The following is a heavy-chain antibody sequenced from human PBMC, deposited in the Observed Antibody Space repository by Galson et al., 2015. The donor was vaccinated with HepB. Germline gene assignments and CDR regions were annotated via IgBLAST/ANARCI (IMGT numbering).Heavy chain of an antibody. D-gene: IGHD6-13*01. CDR3: ANSGTSAAGLTY. CDR1: GFTFSNYA. V-gene: IGHV3-23*01. Sequence: SLRLSCAASGFTFSNYAMSWVRQAPGKGLEWVSAISGSGRVPYYVDSVKGRFTISRDNSRNTLFLQVNSLSAEDKAIYYCANSGTSAAGLTYWGQGTLVTASS. CDR2: ISGSGRVP. J-gene: IGHJ4*02.